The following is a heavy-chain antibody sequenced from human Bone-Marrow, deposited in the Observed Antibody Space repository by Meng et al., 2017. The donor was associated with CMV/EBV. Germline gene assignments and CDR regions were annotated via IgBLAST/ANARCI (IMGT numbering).Heavy chain of an antibody. J-gene: IGHJ4*02. CDR2: IHVDGRGI. V-gene: IGHV3-74*01. D-gene: IGHD1-26*01. CDR1: GFNLRSYW. Sequence: EGQCVGSGGGLVQPGGSLRLSCTVSGFNLRSYWMHWVRQAPGKGLEWVSRIHVDGRGISYADSVKGRFTISKDDARNSLHLQMNSLRVEDTAVYYCARGLEENLGWEMGYWGQGTLVTVSS. CDR3: ARGLEENLGWEMGY.